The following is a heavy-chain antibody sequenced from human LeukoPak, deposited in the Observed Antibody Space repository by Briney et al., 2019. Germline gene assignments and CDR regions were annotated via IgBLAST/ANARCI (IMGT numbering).Heavy chain of an antibody. CDR2: INSDGSEG. J-gene: IGHJ4*02. Sequence: PGGSLRLSCAVSGFTFSGFWMSWSRQAPGKGLEWVASINSDGSEGYYADVVKGRFTISRDNAKNSLYLQMDSLRVEDTAVYYCAKGKRYPDYWGQGTLVTVSS. CDR1: GFTFSGFW. CDR3: AKGKRYPDY. V-gene: IGHV3-7*03. D-gene: IGHD1-1*01.